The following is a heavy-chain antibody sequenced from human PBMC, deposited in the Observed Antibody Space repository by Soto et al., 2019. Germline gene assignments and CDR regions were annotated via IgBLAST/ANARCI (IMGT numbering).Heavy chain of an antibody. CDR2: INAGNGNT. Sequence: QVHLVQSGAEVKKPGASVKVSCKASGYTFTSYAMHWVRQAPGQRLEWMGWINAGNGNTEYSQNLQGRVTITRDTSESTAYIELSSLRSEDTAVYYCARDHKVGGYATSCDYWGQGTLVTVSS. D-gene: IGHD5-12*01. V-gene: IGHV1-3*01. J-gene: IGHJ4*02. CDR1: GYTFTSYA. CDR3: ARDHKVGGYATSCDY.